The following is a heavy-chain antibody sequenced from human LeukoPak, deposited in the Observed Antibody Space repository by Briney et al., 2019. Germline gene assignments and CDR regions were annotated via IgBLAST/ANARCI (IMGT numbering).Heavy chain of an antibody. CDR1: GFTFSSYS. V-gene: IGHV3-21*01. D-gene: IGHD3-10*01. CDR2: ISSSSSYI. Sequence: GGSLRFSCAASGFTFSSYSMNWVRQASGKGLEWVSSISSSSSYISCADSVKGRFTISRDNAKNSLYLQMNSLRAEDTAVYYCARAPRELFDYWGQGTLVTVSS. CDR3: ARAPRELFDY. J-gene: IGHJ4*02.